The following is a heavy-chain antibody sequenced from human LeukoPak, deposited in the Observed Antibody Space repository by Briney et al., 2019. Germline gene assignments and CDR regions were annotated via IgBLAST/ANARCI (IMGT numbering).Heavy chain of an antibody. V-gene: IGHV3-30-3*01. D-gene: IGHD4-23*01. CDR3: ARDPRNYGGNPNY. J-gene: IGHJ4*02. Sequence: GRSLRLSCAASGFTFSSYAMHWVRQAPGKGLEWVAVISYDGSNKYYADSVKGRFTISRDNSKNTLYLQMNSLRAEDTAVYYCARDPRNYGGNPNYWGQGTLVTVSS. CDR2: ISYDGSNK. CDR1: GFTFSSYA.